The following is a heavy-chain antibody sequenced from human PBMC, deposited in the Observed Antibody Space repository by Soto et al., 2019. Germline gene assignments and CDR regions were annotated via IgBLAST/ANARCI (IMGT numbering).Heavy chain of an antibody. Sequence: GGSLRLSCAASGFTFSSYEMNWVRQAPGKGLEWVSYISSSGSTIYYADSVKVRFTISRDNAKNSLYLQMNSLRAEDKSVYYCGRGDIALGYGMDVWGQGTTVTVSS. CDR1: GFTFSSYE. CDR3: GRGDIALGYGMDV. D-gene: IGHD5-12*01. V-gene: IGHV3-48*03. J-gene: IGHJ6*02. CDR2: ISSSGSTI.